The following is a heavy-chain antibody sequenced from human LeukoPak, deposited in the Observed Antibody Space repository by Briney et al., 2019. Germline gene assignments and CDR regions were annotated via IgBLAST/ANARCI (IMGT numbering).Heavy chain of an antibody. CDR1: GFTFSSYG. Sequence: GGSLRLSCAASGFTFSSYGMHWVRQAPGKGLEWVAVISYDGGNKYYADSVKGRFTISRDNSKNTLYLQMNSLRAEDTAVYYCAKDQYYDSSGYYWGQGTLVTVSS. CDR3: AKDQYYDSSGYY. V-gene: IGHV3-30*18. J-gene: IGHJ4*02. CDR2: ISYDGGNK. D-gene: IGHD3-22*01.